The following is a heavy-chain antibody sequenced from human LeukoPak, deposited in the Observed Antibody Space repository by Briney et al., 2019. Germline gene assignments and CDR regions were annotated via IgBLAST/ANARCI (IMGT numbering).Heavy chain of an antibody. J-gene: IGHJ4*02. V-gene: IGHV1-18*01. D-gene: IGHD5-18*01. Sequence: GASVKVSCKASGYTFSSYGISWVRQAPGQGLEWMGWINTYNGNTNYAQKLQGRVTMITDTSTNTAYMELRSLRSDDTAVYYGARERGGYSYGDYWGQGTLVTVSS. CDR2: INTYNGNT. CDR3: ARERGGYSYGDY. CDR1: GYTFSSYG.